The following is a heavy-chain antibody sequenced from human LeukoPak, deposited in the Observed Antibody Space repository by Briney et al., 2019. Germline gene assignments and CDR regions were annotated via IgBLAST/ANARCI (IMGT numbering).Heavy chain of an antibody. CDR3: ARDRNSGSYLPGDAFDI. CDR1: GFTFTTYW. V-gene: IGHV3-7*01. D-gene: IGHD1-26*01. CDR2: INQDGSKK. J-gene: IGHJ3*02. Sequence: PGGSLRLSCAASGFTFTTYWVTWVRQAPGKGLEWVANINQDGSKKYYVDSVKGRFTISRDNAKNSLYLQVNSLRAEDTAVYYCARDRNSGSYLPGDAFDIWGQGTMVTVSS.